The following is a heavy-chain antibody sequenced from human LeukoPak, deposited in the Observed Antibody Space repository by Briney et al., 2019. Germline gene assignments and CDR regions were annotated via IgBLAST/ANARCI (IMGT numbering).Heavy chain of an antibody. Sequence: GGSLRLSCSASGLTFTSAWMSWVRQAPGKGLEWVGRIKSKSDGGTIDYAAPVKGRFTISRDDPENMLYLQMNSLKTEDTAVYYCTSPRTAMDVFDYWGRGTLVSVSS. D-gene: IGHD5-18*01. CDR3: TSPRTAMDVFDY. CDR2: IKSKSDGGTI. J-gene: IGHJ4*02. CDR1: GLTFTSAW. V-gene: IGHV3-15*01.